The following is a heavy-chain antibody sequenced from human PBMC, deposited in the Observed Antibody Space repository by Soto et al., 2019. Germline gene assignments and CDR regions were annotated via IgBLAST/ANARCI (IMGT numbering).Heavy chain of an antibody. D-gene: IGHD6-13*01. CDR1: GYSFTSYW. CDR2: IDPSDSYT. Sequence: EVQLVQSGAEVKKPGESLRISCKGSGYSFTSYWISWVRQMPGKGLEWMGRIDPSDSYTNYSPFFQGHVTISADKSISTAYLQWSSQKASDGAMYYCAILKAAAGDYDLTGGYWCQGDLVTRSS. J-gene: IGHJ4*02. CDR3: AILKAAAGDYDLTGGY. V-gene: IGHV5-10-1*01.